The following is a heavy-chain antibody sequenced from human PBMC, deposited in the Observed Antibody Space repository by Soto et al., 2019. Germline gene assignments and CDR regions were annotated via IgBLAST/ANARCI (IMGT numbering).Heavy chain of an antibody. CDR2: ISYDGSNK. Sequence: GGSLRLSCAASGFTFSSYGMHWVRQAPGKGLEWVAVISYDGSNKYYADSVKGRFTISRDNSKNTLYLQMNSLRAEDTAVYYCAKDEDVLLWFGELLSLDYWGQGTLVTVSS. CDR1: GFTFSSYG. V-gene: IGHV3-30*18. CDR3: AKDEDVLLWFGELLSLDY. D-gene: IGHD3-10*01. J-gene: IGHJ4*02.